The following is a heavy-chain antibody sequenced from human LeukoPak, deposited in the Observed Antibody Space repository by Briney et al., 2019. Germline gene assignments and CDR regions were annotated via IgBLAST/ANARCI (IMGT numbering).Heavy chain of an antibody. CDR1: GFTFSSYA. V-gene: IGHV3-30-3*01. CDR2: ISYDGSNK. J-gene: IGHJ6*02. D-gene: IGHD5-24*01. Sequence: GGSLRLSCAASGFTFSSYAMHWVRQAPGKGLEWVAVISYDGSNKYYADSVKGRFTISRGNSKNTLYLQMNSLRAEDTAVYCCATDQKNGYNYYYYYGMDVWGQGTTVTVSS. CDR3: ATDQKNGYNYYYYYGMDV.